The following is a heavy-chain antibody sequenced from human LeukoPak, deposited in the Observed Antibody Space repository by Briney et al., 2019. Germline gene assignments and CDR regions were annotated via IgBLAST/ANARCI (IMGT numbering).Heavy chain of an antibody. Sequence: GGSLRLSCAASGFTFSSYSMNWVRQAPGKGLEWGSYISGSSSTIYYADSVKGRFTISRDNGKNTLYLQMNSLRAEDTAVYYCARGSTYYDSSGQVPFDYWGQGTLITVSS. CDR3: ARGSTYYDSSGQVPFDY. D-gene: IGHD3-22*01. J-gene: IGHJ4*02. CDR1: GFTFSSYS. CDR2: ISGSSSTI. V-gene: IGHV3-48*01.